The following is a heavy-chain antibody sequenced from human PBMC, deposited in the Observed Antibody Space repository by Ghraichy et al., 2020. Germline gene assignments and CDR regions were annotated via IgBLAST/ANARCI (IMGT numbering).Heavy chain of an antibody. CDR3: ARATGSWSHDYFDY. Sequence: GESLNISCAASGFTFSTYALNWVRQAPGKGLEWVSTISDGGTNTYSADSVKGRFSISRDNSRNTLYLQMNSLRAEDTAVYYCARATGSWSHDYFDYWGQGTLVTVSS. CDR1: GFTFSTYA. CDR2: ISDGGTNT. V-gene: IGHV3-23*01. D-gene: IGHD1-26*01. J-gene: IGHJ4*02.